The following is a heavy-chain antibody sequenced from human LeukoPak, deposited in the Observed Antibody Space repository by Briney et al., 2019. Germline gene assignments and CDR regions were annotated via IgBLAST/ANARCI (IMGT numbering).Heavy chain of an antibody. Sequence: KSSETLSLTCTVSGDSFSSGGYYWTWIRQPPGGGLEWLGYIYYSGRTDYSPPLKSRVTISIDTSKNQFSLKMSSVTAADTAVYYCARVTLHNSGYYFSYWGRGTLVTVSS. J-gene: IGHJ4*02. V-gene: IGHV4-61*08. CDR3: ARVTLHNSGYYFSY. CDR1: GDSFSSGGYY. D-gene: IGHD3-22*01. CDR2: IYYSGRT.